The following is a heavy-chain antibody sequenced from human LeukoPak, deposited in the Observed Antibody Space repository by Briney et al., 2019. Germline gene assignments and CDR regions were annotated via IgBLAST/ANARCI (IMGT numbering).Heavy chain of an antibody. V-gene: IGHV3-73*01. D-gene: IGHD6-13*01. CDR3: SAAVGTDFYDYGMDV. Sequence: QPGGSLRLSCAASGFTFSGSAMHWVRQASGKGLEWVGRIRSKANTYATAYAASVKGRFGISRDDSKNTAYLQLNSLKTEDTAVYYCSAAVGTDFYDYGMDVWGQGTTVTVSS. J-gene: IGHJ6*02. CDR2: IRSKANTYAT. CDR1: GFTFSGSA.